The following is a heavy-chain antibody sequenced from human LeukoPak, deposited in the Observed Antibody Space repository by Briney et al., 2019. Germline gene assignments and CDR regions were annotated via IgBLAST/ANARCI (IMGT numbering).Heavy chain of an antibody. Sequence: GGSLRLSCAASGFSVSTNYMNWVRQAPGKGLEWASILYSGSTTYYTDSVKGRFTISRDNSRNTLYLHMTTLRAEDTAVYYCARVGDHYHWYLDLWGRGSLLTVSS. CDR2: LYSGSTT. CDR1: GFSVSTNY. V-gene: IGHV3-53*01. D-gene: IGHD3-10*01. CDR3: ARVGDHYHWYLDL. J-gene: IGHJ2*01.